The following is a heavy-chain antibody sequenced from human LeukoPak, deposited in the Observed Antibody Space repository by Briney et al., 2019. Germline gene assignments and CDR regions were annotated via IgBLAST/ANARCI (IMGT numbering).Heavy chain of an antibody. D-gene: IGHD6-19*01. V-gene: IGHV4-59*01. J-gene: IGHJ4*02. CDR3: ARGEQWLVLDY. Sequence: SETLSLTCTVSGGSISSYYWSWIRQPPGKGLEWIGYIYYSGSTNYNPSLKSRVTISVDTSKNQFSLKLSSVTAADTAVYYCARGEQWLVLDYWGQGILVTVSS. CDR2: IYYSGST. CDR1: GGSISSYY.